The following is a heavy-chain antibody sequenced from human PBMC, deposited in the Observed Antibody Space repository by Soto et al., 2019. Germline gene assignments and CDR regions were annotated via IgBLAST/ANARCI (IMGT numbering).Heavy chain of an antibody. J-gene: IGHJ6*02. V-gene: IGHV1-69*13. CDR3: ASPLAYCGGDCYHPLDYYGVDV. D-gene: IGHD2-21*02. CDR2: IIPIFGTA. Sequence: SVKVSCKASGGTFSSYAISWVRQAPGQGLEWMGGIIPIFGTANYAQKFQGRVTITADESTSTAYMELSSLRSEDTAVYYCASPLAYCGGDCYHPLDYYGVDVWGQGTTVTVSS. CDR1: GGTFSSYA.